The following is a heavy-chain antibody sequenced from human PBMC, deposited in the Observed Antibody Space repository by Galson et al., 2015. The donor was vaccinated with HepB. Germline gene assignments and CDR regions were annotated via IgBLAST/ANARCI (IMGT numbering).Heavy chain of an antibody. CDR3: ARAIPHSSGYINWFDP. CDR1: GFTFSSYS. Sequence: SLRLSCAASGFTFSSYSMNWVRQAPGKGLEWVSSISSSSSYIYYADSVKGRFTISRDNAKNSLYLQMNSLRAEDTAVYYCARAIPHSSGYINWFDPWGQGTLVTVSS. CDR2: ISSSSSYI. J-gene: IGHJ5*02. V-gene: IGHV3-21*01. D-gene: IGHD3-22*01.